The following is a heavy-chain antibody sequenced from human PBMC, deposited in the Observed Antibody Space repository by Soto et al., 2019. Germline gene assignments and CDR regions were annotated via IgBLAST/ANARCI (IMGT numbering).Heavy chain of an antibody. CDR2: ISPTVGIP. CDR1: GGTFSSYI. J-gene: IGHJ4*01. CDR3: ATLGSGSYDY. D-gene: IGHD1-26*01. V-gene: IGHV1-69*02. Sequence: QVHLVQSGAEVKKPGSSVKVSCKASGGTFSSYIISRVRQAPGQGLEWMGRISPTVGIPNYAQKFQGRVTITADRSTSTAYMELSSMRSEDTAIYYCATLGSGSYDYWGHGTLVTVSS.